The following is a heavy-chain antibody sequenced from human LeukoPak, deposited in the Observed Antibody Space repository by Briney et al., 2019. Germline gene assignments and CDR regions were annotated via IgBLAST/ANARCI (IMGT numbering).Heavy chain of an antibody. J-gene: IGHJ6*03. D-gene: IGHD6-13*01. CDR3: ARDTTQAAAAAGRNYHYMDV. CDR1: GFAFSNSW. CDR2: INHDGSEK. Sequence: GSLRLSCAASGFAFSNSWMTWVRQAPGKGLEWVANINHDGSEKYYVDSMKGRFTISRDNVKNSLYLQVNSLRAEDTAVYYCARDTTQAAAAAGRNYHYMDVWGKGTTVTVSS. V-gene: IGHV3-7*01.